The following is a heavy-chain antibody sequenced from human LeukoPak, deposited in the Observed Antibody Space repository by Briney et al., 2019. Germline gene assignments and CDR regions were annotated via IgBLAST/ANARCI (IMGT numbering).Heavy chain of an antibody. CDR2: GFISWST. J-gene: IGHJ4*02. V-gene: IGHV4-4*07. D-gene: IGHD5-18*01. CDR1: GDSISCCY. Sequence: SETLSLTCAVSGDSISCCYWTWIRQSAGRGLEWIGRGFISWSTNYNPSLQGRVTMSVDRSKSQFSLRLSSVNGADTAVYYCVRQGYNYGAFNAWGQGTLVTVSS. CDR3: VRQGYNYGAFNA.